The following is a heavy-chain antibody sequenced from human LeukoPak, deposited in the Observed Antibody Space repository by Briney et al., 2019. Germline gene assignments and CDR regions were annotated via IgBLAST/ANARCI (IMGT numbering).Heavy chain of an antibody. CDR1: GDGVSSNSAA. CDR2: TYYRSKWYY. CDR3: ARMTTVVTRAYDY. V-gene: IGHV6-1*01. J-gene: IGHJ4*02. Sequence: SQTLSLTCAISGDGVSSNSAAWNWIRQSPSRGLEWLGRTYYRSKWYYDYAVPVKSRITINPDTAKNQFSLQLNSVTPEDTAVYYCARMTTVVTRAYDYWGQGTLVTVSS. D-gene: IGHD4-23*01.